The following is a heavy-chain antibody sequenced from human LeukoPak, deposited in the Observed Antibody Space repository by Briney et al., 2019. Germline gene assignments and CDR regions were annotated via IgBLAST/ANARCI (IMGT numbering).Heavy chain of an antibody. V-gene: IGHV3-7*01. J-gene: IGHJ4*02. Sequence: GGSLRLSCAASGFTFSSYWMSWVRQAPGKGLEWVANIKQDGSAKYYVDSVRGRFTISRGNAKNSLYLQMNSLRAEDTAVYYCTREPYSGGTSFDYWGQGTLVTVSS. D-gene: IGHD2-15*01. CDR2: IKQDGSAK. CDR1: GFTFSSYW. CDR3: TREPYSGGTSFDY.